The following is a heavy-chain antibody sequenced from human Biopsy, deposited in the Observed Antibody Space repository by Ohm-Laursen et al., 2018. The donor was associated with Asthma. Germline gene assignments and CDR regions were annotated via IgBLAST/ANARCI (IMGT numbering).Heavy chain of an antibody. CDR2: LIPVLPTP. J-gene: IGHJ6*02. V-gene: IGHV1-69*01. CDR1: ADSFSNYA. D-gene: IGHD5-12*01. CDR3: ARGYSGSDRIVYYYSGLEV. Sequence: GKGSCKASADSFSNYAISRGRQAPGQVLKGTGGLIPVLPTPDHAQMIEGRVTITADESTSTAYMELSSLSSEDTAVYYCARGYSGSDRIVYYYSGLEVWGQGTTVTVSS.